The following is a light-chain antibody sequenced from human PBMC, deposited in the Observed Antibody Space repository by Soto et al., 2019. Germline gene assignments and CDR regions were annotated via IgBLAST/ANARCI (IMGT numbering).Light chain of an antibody. J-gene: IGKJ5*01. CDR2: DAS. CDR1: QSVSSY. Sequence: EIVLTESPATLSLCPGERATLSCRASQSVSSYLAWYQQKPGQAPRLLIYDASNRATGIPARFSGSGSGTDFTLTISSLEPEDFVVYYCQQRSNWPPITFGQGTRLEIK. V-gene: IGKV3-11*01. CDR3: QQRSNWPPIT.